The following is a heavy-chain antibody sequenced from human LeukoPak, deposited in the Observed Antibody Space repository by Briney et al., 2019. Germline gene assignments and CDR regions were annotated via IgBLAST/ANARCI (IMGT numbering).Heavy chain of an antibody. D-gene: IGHD6-6*01. CDR2: IYQSGST. CDR1: GYSISSGYY. Sequence: SETLSLTCSVSGYSISSGYYWGWIRQPPGKGLEWIGSIYQSGSTSYNPSLKSRVTMSVDTSKNQFSLKLSSVTAADTAVYYCARHRNEYSSSLSYWGQGTLVTVSS. V-gene: IGHV4-38-2*02. CDR3: ARHRNEYSSSLSY. J-gene: IGHJ4*02.